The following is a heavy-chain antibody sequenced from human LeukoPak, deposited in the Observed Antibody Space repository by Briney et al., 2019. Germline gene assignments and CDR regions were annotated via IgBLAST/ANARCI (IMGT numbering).Heavy chain of an antibody. CDR3: AKGGYYDSSGYFPVLFGY. V-gene: IGHV3-30*02. CDR1: GFTFSSYG. CDR2: IRYDGSNK. Sequence: GGSLRLSCAASGFTFSSYGMHWVRQAPGKGLEWVAFIRYDGSNKYYADSVKGRFTISRDNSKNTLYLQMNSLRAEDTAVYYCAKGGYYDSSGYFPVLFGYWGQGTLVTVSS. D-gene: IGHD3-22*01. J-gene: IGHJ4*02.